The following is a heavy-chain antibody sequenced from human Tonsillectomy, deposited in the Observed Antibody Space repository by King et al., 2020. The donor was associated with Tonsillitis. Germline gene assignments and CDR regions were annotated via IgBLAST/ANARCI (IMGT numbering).Heavy chain of an antibody. CDR1: GGYVSSGSYY. J-gene: IGHJ4*02. V-gene: IGHV4-61*01. CDR2: IYYSGST. CDR3: ARDLYSSGWYYFDN. D-gene: IGHD6-19*01. Sequence: QLQESGPGLVKPSETLSLTCTVSGGYVSSGSYYWSWIRPPPGKGLEWIGYIYYSGSTNYNPSLKSRVTISVDTSKNQFSLKLSSVTAADTAVYYCARDLYSSGWYYFDNWGQGTLVTVSS.